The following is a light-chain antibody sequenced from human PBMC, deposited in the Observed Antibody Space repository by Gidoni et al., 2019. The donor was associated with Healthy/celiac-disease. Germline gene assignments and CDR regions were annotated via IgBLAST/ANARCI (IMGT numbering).Light chain of an antibody. Sequence: QSALTQPSSVSGSPGQSVTISCTGTSSDVGGYNYVSWYQKHPGKAPKLMLYDVSKRPSGVPDRFSGSKSVNTASLTISGLQAEDEADYYCCSYAGSYTVVFGGGTKLTVL. CDR2: DVS. J-gene: IGLJ2*01. V-gene: IGLV2-11*01. CDR3: CSYAGSYTVV. CDR1: SSDVGGYNY.